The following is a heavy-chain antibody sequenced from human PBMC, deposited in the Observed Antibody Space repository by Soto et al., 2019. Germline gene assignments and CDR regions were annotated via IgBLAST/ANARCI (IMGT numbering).Heavy chain of an antibody. Sequence: ALGLLRHPWSVVWFIFRNHWGRRVRQTPEEGLVWVSRISGDGSSVYYEDSVRSRFIISRDNTRNTLYLHMDSLRAEDKGVYYCATGASRNFFDYWGLGTLVTVSS. D-gene: IGHD3-3*01. CDR1: WFIFRNHW. V-gene: IGHV3-74*01. CDR2: ISGDGSSV. J-gene: IGHJ4*02. CDR3: ATGASRNFFDY.